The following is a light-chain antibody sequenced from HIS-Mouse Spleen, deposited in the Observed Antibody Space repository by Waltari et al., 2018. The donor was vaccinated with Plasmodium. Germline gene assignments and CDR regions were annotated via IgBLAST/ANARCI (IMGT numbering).Light chain of an antibody. Sequence: DIQMTQSPSSLSASVGDRLPITCRASQSISSYLNWYQQKPGKAPKLLIYAASSLQSGVPSRFSGSGSGTDFTLTISSLQPEDFATYYCQQSYSTPSITFGQGTRLEIK. J-gene: IGKJ5*01. CDR3: QQSYSTPSIT. V-gene: IGKV1-39*01. CDR1: QSISSY. CDR2: AAS.